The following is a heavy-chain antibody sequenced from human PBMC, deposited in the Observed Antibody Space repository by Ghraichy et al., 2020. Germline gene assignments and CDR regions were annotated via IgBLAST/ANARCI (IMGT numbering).Heavy chain of an antibody. D-gene: IGHD3-16*01. CDR3: ARSGRWGENWFDP. J-gene: IGHJ5*02. CDR1: GGSISSYY. CDR2: IYYSGST. V-gene: IGHV4-59*08. Sequence: SQTLSLTCTVSGGSISSYYWSWIRQPPGKGLEWIGYIYYSGSTNYNPSLKSRVTISVDTSKNQFSLKLSSVTAADTAVYYCARSGRWGENWFDPWGQGTLVTVSS.